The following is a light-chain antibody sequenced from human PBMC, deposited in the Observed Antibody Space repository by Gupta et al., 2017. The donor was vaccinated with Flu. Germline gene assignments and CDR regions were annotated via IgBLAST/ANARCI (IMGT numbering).Light chain of an antibody. Sequence: QSVLTQPPSASGTPGQRVTISCSGSSSSSGSNTVNWYRQLPGTAPKLILYSSNRRPSGVPARFSGSNSGNSASLAISGLQSEDEADYYCADWDENVNSPTWLFGGGTKLTVL. CDR3: ADWDENVNSPTWL. J-gene: IGLJ3*02. CDR1: SSSSGSNT. V-gene: IGLV1-44*01. CDR2: SSN.